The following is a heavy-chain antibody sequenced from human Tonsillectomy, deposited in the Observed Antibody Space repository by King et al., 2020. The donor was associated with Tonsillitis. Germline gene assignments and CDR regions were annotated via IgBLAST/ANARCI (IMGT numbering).Heavy chain of an antibody. V-gene: IGHV2-5*02. J-gene: IGHJ4*02. CDR2: IYWDDDK. CDR3: THNDVESTGTSDY. D-gene: IGHD1/OR15-1a*01. Sequence: TLKESGPTLVKPTQTLTLTCTFSGFSLSTSGVGVAWIRQPPGKALEWRALIYWDDDKRNSTSLESRLTITKDTSKNQVVLTMTDVDPVDTATYYCTHNDVESTGTSDYWGQGTLVTVAS. CDR1: GFSLSTSGVG.